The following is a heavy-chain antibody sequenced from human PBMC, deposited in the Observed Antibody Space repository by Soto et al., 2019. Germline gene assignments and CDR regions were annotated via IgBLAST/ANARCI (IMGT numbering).Heavy chain of an antibody. J-gene: IGHJ6*03. CDR3: AKQKVLELSPYYYYMDV. D-gene: IGHD1-26*01. V-gene: IGHV3-23*01. Sequence: EVQLLESGGGLVQPGGSLRLSCAASGFTFSSYAMSWVRQAPGKGLEWVSAISGSGGSTYYADSVKGRFTISRDNSKNTLYLQMNSLRAEDTAVYYCAKQKVLELSPYYYYMDVWGKGTTVTVSS. CDR2: ISGSGGST. CDR1: GFTFSSYA.